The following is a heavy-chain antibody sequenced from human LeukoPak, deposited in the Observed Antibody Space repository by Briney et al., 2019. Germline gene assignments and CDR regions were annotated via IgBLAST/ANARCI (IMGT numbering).Heavy chain of an antibody. D-gene: IGHD3-16*01. CDR3: ASGGHIDY. CDR2: IKGDGSEK. Sequence: GGSLRLSCAASGLTFSRFWMSRVRQAPGKGLEWVANIKGDGSEKYYVDSVKGRFTISRDNAQNSVYLQVNSLRAEDTAVYYCASGGHIDYCGQGTVVTVSS. V-gene: IGHV3-7*05. J-gene: IGHJ4*02. CDR1: GLTFSRFW.